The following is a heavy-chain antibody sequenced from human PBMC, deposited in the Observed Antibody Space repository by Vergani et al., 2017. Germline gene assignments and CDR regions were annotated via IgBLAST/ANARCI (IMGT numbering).Heavy chain of an antibody. D-gene: IGHD3-10*01. CDR2: IYPGDSDT. CDR1: GYSFTSYW. J-gene: IGHJ6*02. CDR3: ARQLRVRGVIGYYYGMDV. V-gene: IGHV5-51*01. Sequence: EVQLVQSGAEVKKPGESLKISCKGSGYSFTSYWIGWVRQMPGKGLGWMGIIYPGDSDTRYSPSFQGPVTISADKSISTAYLQWSSLKASDTAMYYCARQLRVRGVIGYYYGMDVWGQGTTVTVSS.